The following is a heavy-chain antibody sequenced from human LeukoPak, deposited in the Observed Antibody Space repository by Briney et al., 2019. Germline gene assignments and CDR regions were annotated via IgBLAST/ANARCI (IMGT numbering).Heavy chain of an antibody. CDR2: IDWDDDK. CDR1: GFSLSTSGMC. Sequence: GSGPALVKPTQTLTLTCTFSGFSLSTSGMCVSWIRQPPGKALEWLARIDWDDDKYYSTSLKTRLTISKDTSKNQVVLTMTNMDPVDTATYYCARINFRARAYYFDYWGQGTLVTVSS. D-gene: IGHD2/OR15-2a*01. V-gene: IGHV2-70*11. CDR3: ARINFRARAYYFDY. J-gene: IGHJ4*02.